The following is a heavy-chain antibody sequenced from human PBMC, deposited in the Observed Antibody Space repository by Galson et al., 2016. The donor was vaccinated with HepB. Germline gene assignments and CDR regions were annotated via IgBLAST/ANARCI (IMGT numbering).Heavy chain of an antibody. Sequence: SLRLSCATSGYTFRNYWISWVRQAPGKGLEWVANINNDGVEKNYAGSVKGRFTISRDNAKNSLYLQMDSLRVEDTGFYYCARGEKGYSEDASWGQGTLVTVSS. CDR1: GYTFRNYW. CDR2: INNDGVEK. J-gene: IGHJ5*02. V-gene: IGHV3-7*01. D-gene: IGHD3-22*01. CDR3: ARGEKGYSEDAS.